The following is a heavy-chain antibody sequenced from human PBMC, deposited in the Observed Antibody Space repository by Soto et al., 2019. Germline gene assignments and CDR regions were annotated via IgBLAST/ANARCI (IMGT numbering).Heavy chain of an antibody. Sequence: QVQLQESGPGLVKPSDTLSLTCAVSGYSISSSNWWGWIRQPPGKGLEWIGYIDYSGTTYYNPSLKSRVTMSVDTSKNQFSPKLTSVTAVDTAVYYCARREIQGPIDYWGQGTLVTVSS. D-gene: IGHD1-26*01. CDR1: GYSISSSNW. V-gene: IGHV4-28*01. CDR2: IDYSGTT. J-gene: IGHJ4*02. CDR3: ARREIQGPIDY.